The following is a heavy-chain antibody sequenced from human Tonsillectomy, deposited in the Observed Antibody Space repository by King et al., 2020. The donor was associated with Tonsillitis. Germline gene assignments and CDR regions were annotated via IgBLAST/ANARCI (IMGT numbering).Heavy chain of an antibody. Sequence: VQLVESGGGVVQPGRSLRLSCAASGFRFSTFGMHWVRQAPGKGLEWVAVISYDSRNKKFADSVQGRFTISRDNSKNTLHLQMNSLRSEDTAIYYCAKDLSFLERTSGLDVWGRGTTVIVSS. V-gene: IGHV3-30*18. CDR1: GFRFSTFG. CDR3: AKDLSFLERTSGLDV. J-gene: IGHJ6*02. CDR2: ISYDSRNK. D-gene: IGHD3-3*01.